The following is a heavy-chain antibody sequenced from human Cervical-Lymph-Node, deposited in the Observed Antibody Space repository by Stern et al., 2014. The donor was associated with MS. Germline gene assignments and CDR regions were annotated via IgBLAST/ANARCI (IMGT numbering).Heavy chain of an antibody. CDR1: GGSISSSTYY. V-gene: IGHV4-39*01. CDR2: IYYSGIT. CDR3: ARHDSVPRPSQLYSARDRGPGYFDY. D-gene: IGHD1-26*01. J-gene: IGHJ4*02. Sequence: QLQLQESGPGLVKPSETLSLTCTVSGGSISSSTYYWAWIRQPPGKGLEWIGNIYYSGITYYNPSLKSRVTISVDMSKNQFSLKLSSVTAADTAIYYCARHDSVPRPSQLYSARDRGPGYFDYWGQGTLVTVSS.